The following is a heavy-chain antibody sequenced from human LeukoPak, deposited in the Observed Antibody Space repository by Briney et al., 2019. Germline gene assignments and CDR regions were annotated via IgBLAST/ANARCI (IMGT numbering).Heavy chain of an antibody. CDR3: ATVDYGDSDY. CDR2: IWYDGSNK. V-gene: IGHV3-30*02. Sequence: GGSLRLSCAASGFSFSSHGMCWVRQAPGKGLEWVAIIWYDGSNKYYTDSVKGRFTVSKDNSKNTLFLQMNSLRAEDTGIYYCATVDYGDSDYWGQGTLVTVSS. J-gene: IGHJ4*02. D-gene: IGHD4-17*01. CDR1: GFSFSSHG.